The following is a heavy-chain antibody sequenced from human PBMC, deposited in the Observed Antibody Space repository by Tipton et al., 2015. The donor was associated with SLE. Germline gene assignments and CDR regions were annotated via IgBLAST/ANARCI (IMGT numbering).Heavy chain of an antibody. Sequence: TLSLTCAVYGGSFSGYYWSWIRQPPGKGLEWIGEINHSGSTNYNPSLKSRVTISVDTSKNQFSLKPSSVTAADTAVYYCARRCQYQLLRWGQGTLVTVSS. CDR3: ARRCQYQLLR. V-gene: IGHV4-34*01. CDR1: GGSFSGYY. J-gene: IGHJ4*02. D-gene: IGHD2-2*01. CDR2: INHSGST.